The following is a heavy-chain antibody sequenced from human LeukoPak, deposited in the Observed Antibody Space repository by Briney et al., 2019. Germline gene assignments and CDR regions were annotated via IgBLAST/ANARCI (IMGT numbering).Heavy chain of an antibody. D-gene: IGHD1-26*01. J-gene: IGHJ3*01. V-gene: IGHV4-39*07. CDR2: IYYSGST. CDR3: ARVGGVVGT. Sequence: PSETLSLTCTVSGGSISSSSYYWGWIRQPPGKGLEWIGSIYYSGSTYYNPSLKSRVTISVDTSKNQFSLKLSSVTAADTAVYYCARVGGVVGTWGQGTMVTVSS. CDR1: GGSISSSSYY.